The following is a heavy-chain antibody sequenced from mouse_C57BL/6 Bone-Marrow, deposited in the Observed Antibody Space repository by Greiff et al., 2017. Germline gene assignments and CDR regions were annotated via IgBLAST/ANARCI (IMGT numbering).Heavy chain of an antibody. CDR1: GYTFTSYW. D-gene: IGHD2-3*01. J-gene: IGHJ2*01. CDR3: AGGGWLLFLYY. CDR2: IHPNSGST. Sequence: QVQLQQPGAELVKPGASVKLSCKASGYTFTSYWMHWVKQRPGQGLEWIGMIHPNSGSTNYNEKFKGKATLTVDKSSRTAYMQLSSLTSEDSAVYDCAGGGWLLFLYYWGRGTALTV. V-gene: IGHV1-64*01.